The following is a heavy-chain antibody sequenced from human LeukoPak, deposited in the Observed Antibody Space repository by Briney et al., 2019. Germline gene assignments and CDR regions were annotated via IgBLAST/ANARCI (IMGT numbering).Heavy chain of an antibody. CDR2: IYYSGST. D-gene: IGHD1-1*01. V-gene: IGHV4-34*11. J-gene: IGHJ5*02. CDR3: ARGPLDRWFDP. CDR1: GGSFSGYY. Sequence: PSETLSPTCAVYGGSFSGYYWSWIRQPPGKGLEWIGYIYYSGSTNFNPSLKSRVTISVDTSKNQFSLKMSSVTAADTAVYYCARGPLDRWFDPWGQGTLVTVSS.